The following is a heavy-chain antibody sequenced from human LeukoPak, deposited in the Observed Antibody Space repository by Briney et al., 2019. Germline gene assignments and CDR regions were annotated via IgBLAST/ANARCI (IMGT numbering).Heavy chain of an antibody. J-gene: IGHJ4*02. V-gene: IGHV3-7*03. CDR3: ARDSTYYYDSSGYFWGAFY. Sequence: GGSLRLSCAASGFTFSNYWMTWVRQAPGKGLEWVANIDRDGSERYYVDSVKGRFTISRDDAKSSLYLQVNSLRAEDTAVYYCARDSTYYYDSSGYFWGAFYWGQGTLVTVSS. CDR1: GFTFSNYW. CDR2: IDRDGSER. D-gene: IGHD3-22*01.